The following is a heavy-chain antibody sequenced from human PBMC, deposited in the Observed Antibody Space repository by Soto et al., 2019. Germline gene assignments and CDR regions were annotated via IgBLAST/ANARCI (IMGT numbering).Heavy chain of an antibody. CDR1: GGSISSYY. D-gene: IGHD5-12*01. CDR2: IYYSGST. J-gene: IGHJ4*02. V-gene: IGHV4-59*01. Sequence: QVQLQESGPGLVKPSETLSLTCTVSGGSISSYYWSWIRQPPGKGLEWIGYIYYSGSTNYNPSLKSRVTISVDTSKNQFSLKLSSVTAADTAVYYCARVGVYSGYDYFDYWGQGTLVTVSS. CDR3: ARVGVYSGYDYFDY.